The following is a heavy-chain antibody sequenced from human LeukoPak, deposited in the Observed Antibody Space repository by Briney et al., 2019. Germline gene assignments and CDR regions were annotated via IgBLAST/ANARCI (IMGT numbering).Heavy chain of an antibody. D-gene: IGHD2-2*01. Sequence: PGGSLRLSCAASGFTVSSNYMSWVRQAPGKGLEWVSVIYSGGSTYYADSVKGRFTISRDNSKNTLYLQMNSLRAEDTAVYYCARGPTIVVVPAAINVWGQGTTVTVSS. CDR2: IYSGGST. V-gene: IGHV3-66*01. CDR3: ARGPTIVVVPAAINV. CDR1: GFTVSSNY. J-gene: IGHJ6*02.